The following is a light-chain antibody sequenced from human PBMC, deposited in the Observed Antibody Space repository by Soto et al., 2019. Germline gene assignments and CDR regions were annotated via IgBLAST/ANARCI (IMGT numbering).Light chain of an antibody. J-gene: IGKJ1*01. V-gene: IGKV1-5*03. CDR1: QIISTW. Sequence: IQLTQSPSSLSASVGDRVTITLRSVQIISTWLAWYQQKPGKAPKLLIYSASDLESGVPSRFSGSGFGTEFTLTITSLQPDDFATYYRQQYNSYSTFGPATFGQGTKVDIK. CDR3: QQYNSYSTFGPAT. CDR2: SAS.